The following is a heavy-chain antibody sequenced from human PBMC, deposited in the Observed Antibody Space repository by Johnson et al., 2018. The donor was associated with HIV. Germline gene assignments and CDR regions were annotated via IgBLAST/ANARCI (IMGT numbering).Heavy chain of an antibody. CDR2: IRYDGSNK. J-gene: IGHJ3*02. V-gene: IGHV3-30*02. CDR1: GFIFSSYG. D-gene: IGHD1-7*01. Sequence: QMQLVESGGGVVQPGRSRRLSCAASGFIFSSYGMHWVRQAPGKGLEWVAFIRYDGSNKYYADSVKGRFTISRDNSKNTLYLQMNSLRAEDTAVYYCAKWGTITGTTGVFDIWGQGTMVTVSS. CDR3: AKWGTITGTTGVFDI.